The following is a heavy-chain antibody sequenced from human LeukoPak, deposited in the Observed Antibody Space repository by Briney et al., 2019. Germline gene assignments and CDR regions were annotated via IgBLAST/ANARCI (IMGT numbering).Heavy chain of an antibody. J-gene: IGHJ4*02. Sequence: GSLRLSCAASGFXFSSYAISWVRQAPGKGLEWVSVISGSGDSTYYADSVKGRFTISRDNSKNTLYLQMNSLRAEDTAVYYCAKAAMIVVVITTGIDYWGQGTLVTVSS. V-gene: IGHV3-23*01. CDR2: ISGSGDST. CDR1: GFXFSSYA. CDR3: AKAAMIVVVITTGIDY. D-gene: IGHD3-22*01.